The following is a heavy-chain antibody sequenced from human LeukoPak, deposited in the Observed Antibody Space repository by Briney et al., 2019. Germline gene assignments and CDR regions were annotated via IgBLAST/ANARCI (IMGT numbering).Heavy chain of an antibody. J-gene: IGHJ4*02. CDR2: INPSGGST. Sequence: ASVKVSYKASGYTFTSYYMHWVRQAPGQGLEWMGIINPSGGSTSYAQKFQGRVTMTRDTSTSTVYMELSSLRSEDTAVYYCARAPGYCSGGSCYSALDYWGQGTLVTVSS. CDR1: GYTFTSYY. V-gene: IGHV1-46*01. CDR3: ARAPGYCSGGSCYSALDY. D-gene: IGHD2-15*01.